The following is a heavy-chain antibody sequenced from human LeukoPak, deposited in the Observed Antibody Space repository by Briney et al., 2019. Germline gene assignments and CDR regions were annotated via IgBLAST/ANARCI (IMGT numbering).Heavy chain of an antibody. CDR2: IYYSGST. D-gene: IGHD1-7*01. CDR3: ASYGPLELRARWFDP. V-gene: IGHV4-59*12. CDR1: GGSISSYY. Sequence: SETLSLTCTVSGGSISSYYWSWIRQPPGKGLEWIGYIYYSGSTNYNPSLKSRVTISVDTSKNQFSLKLSSVTAADTAVYYCASYGPLELRARWFDPWGQGTLVTVSS. J-gene: IGHJ5*02.